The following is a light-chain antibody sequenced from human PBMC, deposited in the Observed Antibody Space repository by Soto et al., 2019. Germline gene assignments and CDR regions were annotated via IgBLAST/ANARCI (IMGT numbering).Light chain of an antibody. Sequence: QSALTQPASVSGSPGQSITISCTGTSRDIGAYNYVSWYLQHPGKAPKLMIYEVVNRPSGISNRFSGSKSGNTASLTISGLQAADEADYYCCSYADGSLYVFGTGTKLTVL. CDR3: CSYADGSLYV. J-gene: IGLJ1*01. V-gene: IGLV2-14*01. CDR2: EVV. CDR1: SRDIGAYNY.